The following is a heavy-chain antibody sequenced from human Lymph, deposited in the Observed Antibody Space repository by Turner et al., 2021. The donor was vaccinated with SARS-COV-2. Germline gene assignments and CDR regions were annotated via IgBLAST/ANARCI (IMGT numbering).Heavy chain of an antibody. V-gene: IGHV1-69*10. CDR2: IIPILGIA. J-gene: IGHJ6*02. CDR3: ARIAAPGRGGGVFYYYYGMDV. D-gene: IGHD6-13*01. CDR1: GGTFSSYA. Sequence: QVQLVQSGAEVKKPGSSVKVSCKASGGTFSSYAISWVRQAPGQGLEWMGGIIPILGIANYAQRFQGRVTITADKSTSTASLELSSLRSEDTAVDYWARIAAPGRGGGVFYYYYGMDVWGQGTTVTVSS.